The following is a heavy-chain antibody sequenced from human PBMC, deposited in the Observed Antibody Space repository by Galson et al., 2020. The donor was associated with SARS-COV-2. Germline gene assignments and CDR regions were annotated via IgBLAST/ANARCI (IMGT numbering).Heavy chain of an antibody. CDR1: GYTLTELS. V-gene: IGHV1-24*01. CDR2: FDPEDGET. CDR3: ATGPPYIAAAGRDDWFDP. D-gene: IGHD6-13*01. Sequence: ASVKVSCKVSGYTLTELSMHWVRQAPGKGLKWMGGFDPEDGETIYAQKFQGRVTMTEDTSTDTAYMELSSLRSEDTAVYYCATGPPYIAAAGRDDWFDPWGQGTLVTVSS. J-gene: IGHJ5*02.